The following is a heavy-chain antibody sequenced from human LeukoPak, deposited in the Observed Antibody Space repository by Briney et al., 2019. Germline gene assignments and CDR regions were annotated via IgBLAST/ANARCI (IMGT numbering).Heavy chain of an antibody. J-gene: IGHJ4*02. CDR2: INHSGST. V-gene: IGHV4-34*01. Sequence: PSETLSLTCAVYGGSFSGYYWSWIRQPPGKGLEWIGEINHSGSTNYNPSLKSRVTISVDTSKNQFSLKLSSVTAADTAVYYCARNWIFGVVYFDYWGQGTLVTVSS. CDR3: ARNWIFGVVYFDY. D-gene: IGHD3-3*01. CDR1: GGSFSGYY.